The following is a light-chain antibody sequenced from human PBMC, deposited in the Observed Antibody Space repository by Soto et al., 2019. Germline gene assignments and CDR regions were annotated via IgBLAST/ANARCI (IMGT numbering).Light chain of an antibody. CDR3: HQDFDLPLT. V-gene: IGKV3D-7*01. J-gene: IGKJ4*01. Sequence: ELVMTQSPVTLSLSPGETATLSCRASQSLSNTYISWYQQKPGQAPRLLIYGASTRATGIPARFSGSGSGTDFTLTISSLQPEDFALYYCHQDFDLPLTFGGGTKVEIK. CDR2: GAS. CDR1: QSLSNTY.